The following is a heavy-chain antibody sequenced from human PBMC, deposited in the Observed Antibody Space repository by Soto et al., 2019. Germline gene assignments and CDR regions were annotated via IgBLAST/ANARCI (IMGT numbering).Heavy chain of an antibody. J-gene: IGHJ5*02. V-gene: IGHV4-30-4*01. Sequence: QVQLQESGPGLVMPSQTLSLTCTVSGGSIRSSDCYWSWIRQPPGKGLEWIGYIYYSGSTHSNPSLKSRVSISVDTSKNQFSLKLSSVTAADTAVYYCARDLGGDHAYNWFNPWGQGTLVTVSS. CDR1: GGSIRSSDCY. CDR2: IYYSGST. D-gene: IGHD4-17*01. CDR3: ARDLGGDHAYNWFNP.